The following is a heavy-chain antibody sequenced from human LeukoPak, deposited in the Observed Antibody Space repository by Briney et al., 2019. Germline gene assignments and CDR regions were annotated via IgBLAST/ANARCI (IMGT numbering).Heavy chain of an antibody. CDR2: IYTSGST. CDR1: GYSISSGYY. J-gene: IGHJ4*02. D-gene: IGHD3-10*01. Sequence: SETLSLTCTVSGYSISSGYYWSWIRQPAGKGLEWIGRIYTSGSTNYNPSLKSRVTMSVDTSKNQFSLKLSSVTAADTAVYYCASSTSGIGFDYWGQGTLVTVSS. CDR3: ASSTSGIGFDY. V-gene: IGHV4-4*07.